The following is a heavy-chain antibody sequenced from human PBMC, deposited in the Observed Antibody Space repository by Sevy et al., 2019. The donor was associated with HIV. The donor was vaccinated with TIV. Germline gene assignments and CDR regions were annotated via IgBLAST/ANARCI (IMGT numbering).Heavy chain of an antibody. CDR2: IKQDGSEK. CDR1: GFTFSSYW. J-gene: IGHJ6*02. Sequence: GGSLRLSCAASGFTFSSYWMSWVRQAPGKGLEWVANIKQDGSEKYYVDSVKGRFTISRDNAKNSLYLQMNSLRAEDTAVYYCARVDVGYGDYYGGANYYYGMDVWGQGTTVTVSS. CDR3: ARVDVGYGDYYGGANYYYGMDV. D-gene: IGHD4-17*01. V-gene: IGHV3-7*01.